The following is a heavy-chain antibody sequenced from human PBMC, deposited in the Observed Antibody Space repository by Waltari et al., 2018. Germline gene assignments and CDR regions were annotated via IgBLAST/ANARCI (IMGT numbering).Heavy chain of an antibody. Sequence: QVLLVQSGAEGKKPGASVKVSCKASGYPFTGYYLHWVRQAPGQGLEWMGWINPNSGGTSYAQIFQGRVTMTRDTSISTAYMELSRLTSDDTAVYYCAVSYTGWYGDLDYWGQGTLVTVSS. CDR2: INPNSGGT. CDR1: GYPFTGYY. D-gene: IGHD6-19*01. CDR3: AVSYTGWYGDLDY. V-gene: IGHV1-2*02. J-gene: IGHJ4*02.